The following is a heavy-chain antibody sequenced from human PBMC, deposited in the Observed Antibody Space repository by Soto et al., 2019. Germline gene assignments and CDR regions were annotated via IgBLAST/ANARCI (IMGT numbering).Heavy chain of an antibody. V-gene: IGHV3-33*01. CDR3: ASGIDYFDY. CDR1: GFTFNSHG. J-gene: IGHJ4*02. Sequence: QVQLVESGGGVVQPGRSLRLSCVASGFTFNSHGMQWVRQAPGKGLEWVAVIWFDGRTNYYADSVRGRFTISRDNSKDTLYLQMSSLRAEDTAVYYCASGIDYFDYWGQGTLVTVSS. CDR2: IWFDGRTN.